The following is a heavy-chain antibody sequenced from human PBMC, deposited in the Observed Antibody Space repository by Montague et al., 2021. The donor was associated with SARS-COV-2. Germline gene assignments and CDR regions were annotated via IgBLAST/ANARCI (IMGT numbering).Heavy chain of an antibody. Sequence: SETLSLTCAVYGGSFSGYYWSRIRQPPGKGLEWIGEINHSGSTNYNPSLKSRVTISVDTSKNQFSLKLSSVTAADTAVYYCARGPVDDNCSGGSCYSRYYYGMDVWGQGTTV. CDR2: INHSGST. V-gene: IGHV4-34*01. CDR1: GGSFSGYY. J-gene: IGHJ6*02. D-gene: IGHD2-15*01. CDR3: ARGPVDDNCSGGSCYSRYYYGMDV.